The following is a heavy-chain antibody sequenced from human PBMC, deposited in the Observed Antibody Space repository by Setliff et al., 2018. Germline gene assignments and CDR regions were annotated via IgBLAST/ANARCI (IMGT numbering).Heavy chain of an antibody. CDR3: ARMSGFQYMDV. CDR1: GGSISSGSDY. CDR2: IYYSGST. Sequence: SETLSLTCSVSGGSISSGSDYWTWIRQPAGKGLEWIGYIYYSGSTNYNPSLKSRVTISVDTSKNQFSLKLSSVTAADTAVYYCARMSGFQYMDVWGKGTMVTVSS. V-gene: IGHV4-61*10. J-gene: IGHJ6*03. D-gene: IGHD3-3*01.